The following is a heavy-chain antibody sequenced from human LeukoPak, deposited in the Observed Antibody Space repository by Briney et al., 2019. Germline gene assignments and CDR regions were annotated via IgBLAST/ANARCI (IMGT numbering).Heavy chain of an antibody. CDR3: AKDRVDSSGWYYFDY. J-gene: IGHJ4*02. D-gene: IGHD6-19*01. CDR1: GFTFSSYG. CDR2: ISYDGSNK. V-gene: IGHV3-30*18. Sequence: GGSLRLSCAASGFTFSSYGMHWVRQAPGKGLEWVAVISYDGSNKYYADSVKGRFTISRDNSKNTLYLQVNSLRAEDTAVYYCAKDRVDSSGWYYFDYWGQGTLVTVSS.